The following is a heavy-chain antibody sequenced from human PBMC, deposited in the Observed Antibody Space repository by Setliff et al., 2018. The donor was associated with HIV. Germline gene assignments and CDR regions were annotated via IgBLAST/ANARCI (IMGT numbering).Heavy chain of an antibody. J-gene: IGHJ6*03. CDR3: VKDGSVSGRNYYYMDV. Sequence: GGSLRLSCEGSGFKIKDYAMHWVRQAPGKGLEWVSGISWNSDIIGYADSAEGRFTISRDNARNSLYLLMNRLTAEDTASYYCVKDGSVSGRNYYYMDVWGKGTTVTVSS. CDR2: ISWNSDII. CDR1: GFKIKDYA. D-gene: IGHD6-19*01. V-gene: IGHV3-9*01.